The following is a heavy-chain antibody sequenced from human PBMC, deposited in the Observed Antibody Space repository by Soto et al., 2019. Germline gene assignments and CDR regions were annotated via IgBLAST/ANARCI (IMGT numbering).Heavy chain of an antibody. CDR1: GLSLDTRGVG. CDR2: TYWDADK. J-gene: IGHJ1*01. D-gene: IGHD4-17*01. CDR3: AHIVHHLIRSRGSGYFDQ. V-gene: IGHV2-5*02. Sequence: QITLKESDPTLVKPTQILTLTCTFSGLSLDTRGVGVGWIRQPPGKALEWLGITYWDADKRYNPSLESRLTMAKDTSNSQVVVNVITVGPGDTATYYGAHIVHHLIRSRGSGYFDQGGQGTLVTVSS.